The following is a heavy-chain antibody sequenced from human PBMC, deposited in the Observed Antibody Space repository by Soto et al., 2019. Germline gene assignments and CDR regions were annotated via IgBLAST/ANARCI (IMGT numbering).Heavy chain of an antibody. Sequence: QITLKESGPTLVKPTQTLTLTCTFSGFSLSTSGVGVGWIRQPPGKALEWLALIYWDDEKRYSPSLKSRLTITKDTSKYQVVLTMTNMDPVDTATYYCAHRRSLKDVLVWGQGTTVTVSS. CDR2: IYWDDEK. V-gene: IGHV2-5*02. J-gene: IGHJ6*02. D-gene: IGHD2-8*01. CDR3: AHRRSLKDVLV. CDR1: GFSLSTSGVG.